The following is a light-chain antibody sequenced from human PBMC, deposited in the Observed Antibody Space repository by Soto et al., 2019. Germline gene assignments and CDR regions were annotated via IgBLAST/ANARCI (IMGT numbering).Light chain of an antibody. CDR1: QSVLYSPNNKNY. CDR3: QQYHSAPQS. Sequence: DIVMTQSPDSLAVSLGERATINCKSSQSVLYSPNNKNYLAWYQQKQGQPPKLLIYWASTREYGVPDRFSGSGSGTDFTLTISSLQAEDVAFYYCQQYHSAPQSFGQGTKVEIK. V-gene: IGKV4-1*01. CDR2: WAS. J-gene: IGKJ1*01.